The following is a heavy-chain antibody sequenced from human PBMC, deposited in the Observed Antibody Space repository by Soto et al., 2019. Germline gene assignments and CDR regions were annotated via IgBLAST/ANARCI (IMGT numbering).Heavy chain of an antibody. J-gene: IGHJ4*02. D-gene: IGHD6-13*01. Sequence: QVQLVQSGAEVKKPGASVKVSCKASGYTFTSYYMHWVRQAPGQGLEWMGIINPSGGSKSYAKKFQGRVTMTRETSKSTVYMELRSLRSEDTAVYYCARTGYSRYYFDYWGQGTLVNVSS. V-gene: IGHV1-46*01. CDR1: GYTFTSYY. CDR2: INPSGGSK. CDR3: ARTGYSRYYFDY.